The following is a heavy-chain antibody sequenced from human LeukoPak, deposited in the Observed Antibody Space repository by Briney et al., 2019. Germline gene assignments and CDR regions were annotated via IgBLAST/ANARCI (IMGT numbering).Heavy chain of an antibody. CDR3: ARGGYGINSLDY. CDR1: GFTFSSYW. CDR2: INTDETTT. V-gene: IGHV3-74*01. Sequence: GRSLRLSCAASGFTFSSYWMHWVRQAPGKGLVWVSRINTDETTTNSADSVEGRFTISRDNAKNTLYLQMNSLRAEDTAVYYCARGGYGINSLDYWGQGTLVTVSS. J-gene: IGHJ4*02. D-gene: IGHD6-25*01.